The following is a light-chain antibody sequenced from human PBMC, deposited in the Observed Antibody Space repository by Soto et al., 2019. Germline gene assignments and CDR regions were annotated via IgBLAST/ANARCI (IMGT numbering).Light chain of an antibody. CDR3: CSYAGINTVI. J-gene: IGLJ2*01. CDR1: SSDVGGYNY. V-gene: IGLV2-8*01. CDR2: RAT. Sequence: HSALTQPPSASGSPGQSVTISCTGTSSDVGGYNYVSWYQQHPGKAPKLLMFRATERPSGVPGRFSGSKSGNTGSLTVSGLQAEDEADYYCCSYAGINTVIFGGGTKLTVL.